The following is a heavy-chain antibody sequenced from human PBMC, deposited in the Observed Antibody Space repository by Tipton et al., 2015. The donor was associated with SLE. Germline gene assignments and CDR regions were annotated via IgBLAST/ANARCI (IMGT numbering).Heavy chain of an antibody. V-gene: IGHV3-30*02. CDR2: IRYDGSNK. D-gene: IGHD1-7*01. Sequence: GSLRLSCAASGFTFSSYGMHWVRQAPGKGLEWVAFIRYDGSNKYYADSVKGRFTISRDNSKNTLYLQMNSLRAEDTAVYYCAKDQRAETGTTDYWGQGTLVTVSS. CDR3: AKDQRAETGTTDY. CDR1: GFTFSSYG. J-gene: IGHJ4*02.